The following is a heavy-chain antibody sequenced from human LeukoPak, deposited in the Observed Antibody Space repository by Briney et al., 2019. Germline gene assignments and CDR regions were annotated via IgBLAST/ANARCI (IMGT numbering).Heavy chain of an antibody. CDR1: GASISDYY. Sequence: SETLSLTCTVSGASISDYYWNWIRQPPGKGLEWIGYIYYSGSTNYNPSLKSRVTISVDTSKNQFSLKLSSVTAADTAVYYCARYDSSGYYFDYWGQGTLVTVSS. CDR2: IYYSGST. CDR3: ARYDSSGYYFDY. V-gene: IGHV4-59*08. D-gene: IGHD3-22*01. J-gene: IGHJ4*02.